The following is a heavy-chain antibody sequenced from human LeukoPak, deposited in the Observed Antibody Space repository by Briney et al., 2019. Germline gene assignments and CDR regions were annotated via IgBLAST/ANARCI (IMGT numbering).Heavy chain of an antibody. V-gene: IGHV1-18*01. Sequence: ASVKVSCKASGYTFTSYGISWVRQAPGQGLEWMGWISAYNGNTNYAQKLQGRVTMTTDTSTSTAYMELRSLRSDGTAVYYCARDNSGSGSYHPIPYYYYGMDVWGQGTTVTVSS. CDR2: ISAYNGNT. CDR1: GYTFTSYG. CDR3: ARDNSGSGSYHPIPYYYYGMDV. J-gene: IGHJ6*02. D-gene: IGHD3-10*01.